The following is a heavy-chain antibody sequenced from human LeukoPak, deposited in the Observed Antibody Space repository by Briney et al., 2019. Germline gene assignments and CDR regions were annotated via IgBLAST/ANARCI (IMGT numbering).Heavy chain of an antibody. CDR3: ATLEGSGSWLGRNWFDP. Sequence: SETLSLTCTVSGGSNISYYWSWIRQPPGKGLEWIGYIYYSGSTNYNPSLKSRVTISVDTSKNQFSLKLSSVTAADTAVYYCATLEGSGSWLGRNWFDPWGQGTLVTVSS. J-gene: IGHJ5*02. V-gene: IGHV4-59*01. CDR2: IYYSGST. D-gene: IGHD6-13*01. CDR1: GGSNISYY.